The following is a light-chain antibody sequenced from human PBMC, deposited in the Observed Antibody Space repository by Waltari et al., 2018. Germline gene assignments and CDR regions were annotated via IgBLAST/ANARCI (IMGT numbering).Light chain of an antibody. CDR3: SSYSGTNTRVI. CDR1: SIDIGHYDY. V-gene: IGLV2-14*03. CDR2: DVS. J-gene: IGLJ2*01. Sequence: QSALTQPASVSGSPGQSISISCTGTSIDIGHYDYVPWYQQQPGKAPKMWFYDVSHRPLGVSNPFSGSKSGNPASLIISGLQSEDEGDYYCSSYSGTNTRVIFGGGTKLTVL.